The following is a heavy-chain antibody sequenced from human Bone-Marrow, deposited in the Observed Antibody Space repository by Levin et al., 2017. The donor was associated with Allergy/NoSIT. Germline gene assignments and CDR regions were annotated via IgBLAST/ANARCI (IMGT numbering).Heavy chain of an antibody. CDR1: GYTFTGYY. D-gene: IGHD6-13*01. V-gene: IGHV1-2*02. Sequence: GESLKISCKASGYTFTGYYMHWVRQAPGQGLEWMGWINPNSGGTNYAQKFQGRVTMTRDTSISTAYMELSRLRSDDTAVYYCARTGGAAAGYYYYYGMDVWGQGTTVTVSS. CDR3: ARTGGAAAGYYYYYGMDV. J-gene: IGHJ6*02. CDR2: INPNSGGT.